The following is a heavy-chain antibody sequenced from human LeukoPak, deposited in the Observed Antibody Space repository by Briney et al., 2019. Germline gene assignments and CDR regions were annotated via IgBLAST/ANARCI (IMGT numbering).Heavy chain of an antibody. Sequence: PGGSLRLSCAASGFTFSTFWIHWVRQAPGKGLVWVSRISGDGSTTTYADSVKGLFTISRDNVKNTLYLQMNSLRAEDTAVYYCVRVGSVLLGMDVWGQGTTVTVSS. CDR1: GFTFSTFW. CDR3: VRVGSVLLGMDV. CDR2: ISGDGSTT. D-gene: IGHD2/OR15-2a*01. J-gene: IGHJ6*02. V-gene: IGHV3-74*03.